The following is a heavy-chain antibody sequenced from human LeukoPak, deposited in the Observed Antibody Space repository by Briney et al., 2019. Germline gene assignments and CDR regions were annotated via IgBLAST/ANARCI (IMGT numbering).Heavy chain of an antibody. Sequence: SETLSLTCTVSGGSISSYYWTWIRQPPGKGLEWIGYIYYSGSTNYNPSLKSRVTISVDTSKNQFSLKLNSVTPADTAVYYCARGGYSHSNFWGQGTLVTVSS. CDR1: GGSISSYY. D-gene: IGHD5-18*01. J-gene: IGHJ4*02. V-gene: IGHV4-59*01. CDR2: IYYSGST. CDR3: ARGGYSHSNF.